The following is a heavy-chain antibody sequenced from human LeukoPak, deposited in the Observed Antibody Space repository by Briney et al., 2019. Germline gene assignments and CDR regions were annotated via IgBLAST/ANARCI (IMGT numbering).Heavy chain of an antibody. CDR1: GGSISSSSYY. Sequence: PSETLSLTCTVSGGSISSSSYYWGWIRQPPGKGLEWIGYIYHSGSTYYNPSLKSRVTISVDRSKNQFSLKLSSVTAADTAVYYCAREVDYYFDYWGQGTLVTVSS. V-gene: IGHV4-39*07. J-gene: IGHJ4*02. CDR3: AREVDYYFDY. CDR2: IYHSGST.